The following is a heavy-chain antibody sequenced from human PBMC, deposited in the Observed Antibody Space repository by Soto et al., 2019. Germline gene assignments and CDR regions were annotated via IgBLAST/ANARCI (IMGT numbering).Heavy chain of an antibody. D-gene: IGHD1-26*01. CDR3: ARDGWELLSDGAFDI. CDR1: GGSISSYY. J-gene: IGHJ3*02. Sequence: PSETLSLTCTVSGGSISSYYWSWIRQPAGKGPEWIGRIYTSGSTNYNPSLKSRVTMSVDTSKNQFSLKLSSVTAADTAVYYCARDGWELLSDGAFDIWGQGTMVTVS. CDR2: IYTSGST. V-gene: IGHV4-4*07.